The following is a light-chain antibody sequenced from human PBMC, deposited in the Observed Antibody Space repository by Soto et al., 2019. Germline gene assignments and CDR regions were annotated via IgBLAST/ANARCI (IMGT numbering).Light chain of an antibody. V-gene: IGKV3-20*01. CDR1: QSVSSSY. CDR2: GAS. Sequence: EIVLTQSPGTLSLSPGERATLSCRASQSVSSSYLAWYQQKPGQDPRLLIYGASNRATGIPDRFSGSGSGTDFTLTISRLEPEDFAVYYCQQYGSSGTFGQGTKVDIK. CDR3: QQYGSSGT. J-gene: IGKJ1*01.